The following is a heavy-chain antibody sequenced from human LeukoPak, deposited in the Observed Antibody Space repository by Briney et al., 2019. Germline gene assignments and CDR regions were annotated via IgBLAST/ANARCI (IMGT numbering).Heavy chain of an antibody. Sequence: GGSLRLSCAASGFTLSNYAMSWVRQAPGRGLEWVSGISGSGSSTHYADSVKGRFTISRDNSKNTLFSQMNSLRAEDTAVYYCVKSNWASYWYFDLWGRGTLVTVSS. CDR1: GFTLSNYA. J-gene: IGHJ2*01. D-gene: IGHD2-8*01. CDR2: ISGSGSST. CDR3: VKSNWASYWYFDL. V-gene: IGHV3-23*01.